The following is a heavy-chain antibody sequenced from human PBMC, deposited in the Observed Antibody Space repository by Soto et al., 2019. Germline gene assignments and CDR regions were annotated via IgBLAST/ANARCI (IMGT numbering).Heavy chain of an antibody. Sequence: ASVKVSCKASGYTFTSYGISWVRQAPGQGLEWMGWISAYNGNTNYAQKLQGRVTMTTDTSTSTAYMELRSLRSDDTAVYYCARGGRSGVYYYYYYMDVWGKGTTVTVSS. CDR1: GYTFTSYG. D-gene: IGHD1-26*01. J-gene: IGHJ6*03. V-gene: IGHV1-18*01. CDR2: ISAYNGNT. CDR3: ARGGRSGVYYYYYYMDV.